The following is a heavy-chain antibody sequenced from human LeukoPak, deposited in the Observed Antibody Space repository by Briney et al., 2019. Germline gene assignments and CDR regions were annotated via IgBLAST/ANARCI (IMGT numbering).Heavy chain of an antibody. Sequence: GGSLRLSCAASGFIFSSYPMSWVRQAPGKGLEWVSVITGSGGNTYYADSVKGRFTISKDNSKNTVYLQMSSLRVDDTAVYYCAKAASSSWPSYYYGMDVWGQGTTVTVSS. CDR1: GFIFSSYP. V-gene: IGHV3-23*01. CDR3: AKAASSSWPSYYYGMDV. D-gene: IGHD6-13*01. J-gene: IGHJ6*02. CDR2: ITGSGGNT.